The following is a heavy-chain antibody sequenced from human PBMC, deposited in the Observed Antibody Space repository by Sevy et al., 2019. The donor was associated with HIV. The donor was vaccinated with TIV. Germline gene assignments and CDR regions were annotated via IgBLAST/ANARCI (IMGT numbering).Heavy chain of an antibody. D-gene: IGHD2-2*01. J-gene: IGHJ6*03. CDR3: ARGHVVVPGAAPYYYYHMDV. CDR2: DSSSSGYI. V-gene: IGHV3-21*01. Sequence: GGSLRLSCAASGFIFSTYSMNWVRQAPGKGLEWVSCDSSSSGYIYYADSVKGRFTISRDNAKNSLYLEMNSLRAEDTAVYFCARGHVVVPGAAPYYYYHMDVWGKGTTVTVSS. CDR1: GFIFSTYS.